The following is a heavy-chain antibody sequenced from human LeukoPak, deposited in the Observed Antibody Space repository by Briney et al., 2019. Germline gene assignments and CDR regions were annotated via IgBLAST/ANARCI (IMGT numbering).Heavy chain of an antibody. CDR3: ARDNWNYGSSMDV. Sequence: SETLSLTCTVSGGSISSGGYYWSWIRQHPGKGLEWIGYIYYSGSTYYNPSLKSRVTISVDTSKNQFPLKLSSVTAADTAVYYCARDNWNYGSSMDVWGQGTTVTVSS. J-gene: IGHJ6*02. CDR2: IYYSGST. D-gene: IGHD1-7*01. V-gene: IGHV4-31*03. CDR1: GGSISSGGYY.